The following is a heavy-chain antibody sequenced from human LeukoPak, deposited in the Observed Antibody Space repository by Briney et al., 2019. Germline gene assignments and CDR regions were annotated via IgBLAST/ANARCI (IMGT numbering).Heavy chain of an antibody. V-gene: IGHV4-30-2*01. Sequence: SETLSPTCTVSGGSISSGGYYWSWIRQPPGKGLEWIGYIYHSGSTYYNPSLKSRVTISVDRSKNQFSLKLSSVTAADTAVYYCARGGPLAEWLLSVWGQGTLVTVSS. J-gene: IGHJ4*02. CDR2: IYHSGST. CDR1: GGSISSGGYY. CDR3: ARGGPLAEWLLSV. D-gene: IGHD3-3*01.